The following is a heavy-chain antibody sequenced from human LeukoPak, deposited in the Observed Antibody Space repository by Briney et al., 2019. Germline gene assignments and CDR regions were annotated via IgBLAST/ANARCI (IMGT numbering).Heavy chain of an antibody. CDR3: AKYSSGSFDY. Sequence: GGSLRLSCAASEFTFSDAWMNWVRQAPGKGLEWVGRIISKTDGGTTDYAAPVKGRYTISRDDSKNTLFLQMTSLKTEDTAVYYRAKYSSGSFDYWGQGTLVTVSS. D-gene: IGHD6-19*01. J-gene: IGHJ4*02. CDR1: EFTFSDAW. CDR2: IISKTDGGTT. V-gene: IGHV3-15*01.